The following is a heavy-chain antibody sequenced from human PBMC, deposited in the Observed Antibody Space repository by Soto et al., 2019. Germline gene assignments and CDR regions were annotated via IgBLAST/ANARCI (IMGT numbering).Heavy chain of an antibody. D-gene: IGHD1-7*01. Sequence: LRLSCAASGFTFSSYGMHWVRQAPGKGLEWVAVIWYDGSNKYYADSVKGRFTISRDNSKNTLYLQMNSLRAEDTAVYYCARGGTTWDYYYGMDVWGQGTTVTVSS. J-gene: IGHJ6*02. V-gene: IGHV3-33*01. CDR3: ARGGTTWDYYYGMDV. CDR1: GFTFSSYG. CDR2: IWYDGSNK.